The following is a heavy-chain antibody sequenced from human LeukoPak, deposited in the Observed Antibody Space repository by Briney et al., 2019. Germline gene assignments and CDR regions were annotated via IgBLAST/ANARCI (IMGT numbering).Heavy chain of an antibody. CDR3: TREDNWYFDL. CDR1: GFTFSDYY. CDR2: VSTDSTYT. V-gene: IGHV3-11*05. J-gene: IGHJ2*01. Sequence: GGSLRLSCTASGFTFSDYYMTWIRQAPGKGLEWLSYVSTDSTYTNYTDSVKGRFTISRDNAKSSLYLQLNSLTAEDTAVYYCTREDNWYFDLWGRGTLVTVSS.